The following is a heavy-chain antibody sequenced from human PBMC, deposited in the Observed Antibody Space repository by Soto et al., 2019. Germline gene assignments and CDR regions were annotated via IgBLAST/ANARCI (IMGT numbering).Heavy chain of an antibody. J-gene: IGHJ4*02. V-gene: IGHV1-24*01. D-gene: IGHD4-17*01. CDR1: GYTLTELS. CDR3: ATFDGMTTVTMVN. Sequence: QVQLVQSGAEVTKPGASFKVSCKVYGYTLTELSMHWVRQAPGKELEWMGGFDPEDGETIYAQKFQGRVTLTEDTSTDTAYMELSSLRSEDTAVYYCATFDGMTTVTMVNWGQGTLVTVSS. CDR2: FDPEDGET.